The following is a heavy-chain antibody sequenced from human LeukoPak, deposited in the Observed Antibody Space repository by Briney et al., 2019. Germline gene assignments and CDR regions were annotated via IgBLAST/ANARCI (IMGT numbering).Heavy chain of an antibody. D-gene: IGHD4-17*01. CDR1: GGSISSCSYY. V-gene: IGHV4-61*02. CDR2: IYTSGST. J-gene: IGHJ4*02. Sequence: SETLSLTCTVSGGSISSCSYYWSWIRQPAGKGLEWIGRIYTSGSTNYNPSLKSRVTISVDTSKNHFSLKLRSVTAADTAVYYCARDSTTTVTIFDYWGQGALVTVSS. CDR3: ARDSTTTVTIFDY.